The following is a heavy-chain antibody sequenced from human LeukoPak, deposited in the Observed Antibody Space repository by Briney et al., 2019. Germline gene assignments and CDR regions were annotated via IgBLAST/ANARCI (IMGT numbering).Heavy chain of an antibody. CDR1: GYTFTGHY. V-gene: IGHV1-2*06. D-gene: IGHD6-19*01. Sequence: GASVKVSCKASGYTFTGHYMHWVRQAPGQELEWMGRINPNSGGTNYAQKFQGRVTMTRDTSISTAYMELSRLRSDDTAVYYCARELAGGFDYWGQGTLVTVSS. CDR2: INPNSGGT. CDR3: ARELAGGFDY. J-gene: IGHJ4*02.